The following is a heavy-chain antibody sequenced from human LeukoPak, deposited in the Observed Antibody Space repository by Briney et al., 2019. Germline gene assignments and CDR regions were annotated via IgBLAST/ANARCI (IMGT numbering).Heavy chain of an antibody. J-gene: IGHJ4*02. V-gene: IGHV3-13*01. D-gene: IGHD2-2*02. CDR3: ARDLGYCSSTSCYTDFDY. CDR2: IGTAGDT. CDR1: GFTFSSYD. Sequence: GGSLRLSCAASGFTFSSYDMHWVRQATGKGLEWVLAIGTAGDTYYPGSVKGRFTISRENAKNSLYLQMNSLRAEDTAVYYCARDLGYCSSTSCYTDFDYWGQGTLVTVSS.